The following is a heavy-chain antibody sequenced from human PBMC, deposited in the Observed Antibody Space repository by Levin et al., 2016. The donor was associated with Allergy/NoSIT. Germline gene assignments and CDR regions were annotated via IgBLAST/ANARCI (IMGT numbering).Heavy chain of an antibody. CDR1: GIIFSSYC. CDR2: IKEDGSEK. D-gene: IGHD6-19*01. J-gene: IGHJ6*02. V-gene: IGHV3-7*05. CDR3: AKGRRSGWYENGMDV. Sequence: GESLKISCAASGIIFSSYCMSWVRQAPGKGLEWVANIKEDGSEKYYVDSLKGRFTISRDNAKNSLYLEMNSLRGEDTAFYYCAKGRRSGWYENGMDVWGQGTTVTVSS.